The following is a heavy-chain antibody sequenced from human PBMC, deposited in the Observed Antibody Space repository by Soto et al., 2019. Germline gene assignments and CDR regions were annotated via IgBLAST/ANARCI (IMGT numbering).Heavy chain of an antibody. V-gene: IGHV3-30*18. CDR1: GFTFSSYG. CDR2: ISYDGSNK. D-gene: IGHD2-2*01. CDR3: AKDRDIVVVPAALGDFDY. Sequence: GGSLRLSCAASGFTFSSYGMHWVRQAPGKGLEWVAVISYDGSNKYYADSVKGRFTISRDNSKNTLYLQMNSLRAEDTAVYYCAKDRDIVVVPAALGDFDYRGQGTLVTVSS. J-gene: IGHJ4*02.